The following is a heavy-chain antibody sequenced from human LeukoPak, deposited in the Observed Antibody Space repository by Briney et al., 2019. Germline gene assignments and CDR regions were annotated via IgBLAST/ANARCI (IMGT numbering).Heavy chain of an antibody. Sequence: ASVKVSCKASGYTFTSYGISWVRQAPGQGLEWMGWISAYNGNTNYAQKLQGRVTMTTDTSTSTAYMELRSLRSDDTAVYYCARDQKQLVLINYYCYYMDVWGKGTTVTVSS. CDR3: ARDQKQLVLINYYCYYMDV. CDR1: GYTFTSYG. D-gene: IGHD6-6*01. CDR2: ISAYNGNT. J-gene: IGHJ6*03. V-gene: IGHV1-18*01.